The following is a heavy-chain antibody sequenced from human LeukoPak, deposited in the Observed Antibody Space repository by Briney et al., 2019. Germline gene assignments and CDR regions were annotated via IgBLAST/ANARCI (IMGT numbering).Heavy chain of an antibody. V-gene: IGHV3-23*01. D-gene: IGHD6-19*01. CDR1: GFTFSNYV. CDR3: AKVRAPSGWFNSDY. Sequence: GGSLRLSCAASGFTFSNYVMSWVRQAPGKGLEWVTGISGSGDSTYYADSVKGRFTISRDNSKNTLYLQMNSLRVEDTAAYYCAKVRAPSGWFNSDYWGQGTLVTVSS. CDR2: ISGSGDST. J-gene: IGHJ4*02.